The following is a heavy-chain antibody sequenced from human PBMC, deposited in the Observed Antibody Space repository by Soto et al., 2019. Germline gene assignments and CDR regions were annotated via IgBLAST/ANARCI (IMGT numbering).Heavy chain of an antibody. CDR2: ISGSGGST. D-gene: IGHD2-15*01. CDR1: GFTFSSYA. J-gene: IGHJ4*02. V-gene: IGHV3-23*01. Sequence: GGSLRLSCAASGFTFSSYAMSWVRQAPGKGLEWVSAISGSGGSTYYADSVKGRFTISRDNSKNTLYLQMNSLRAEVTAVYYCANVGGVVVGAATWDYFDFWGQGTLVTVSS. CDR3: ANVGGVVVGAATWDYFDF.